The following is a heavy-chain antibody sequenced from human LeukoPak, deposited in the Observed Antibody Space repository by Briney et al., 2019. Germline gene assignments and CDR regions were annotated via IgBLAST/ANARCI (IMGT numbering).Heavy chain of an antibody. D-gene: IGHD6-13*01. CDR1: GFTFSSYG. J-gene: IGHJ4*02. V-gene: IGHV3-30*18. CDR2: ISYDGSNK. Sequence: GGSLRLSCAASGFTFSSYGMHWVRQAPGKGLEWVAVISYDGSNKYYADSVKGRFTISRDNSKNTLYLQMNSLRAEDTAVYYCAKDDGSSWYYFDYWGQGTLVTVSS. CDR3: AKDDGSSWYYFDY.